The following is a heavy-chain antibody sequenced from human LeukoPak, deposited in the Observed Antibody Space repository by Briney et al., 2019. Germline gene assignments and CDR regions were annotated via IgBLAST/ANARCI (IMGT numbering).Heavy chain of an antibody. Sequence: PGGSLRLSCAASGFTFSNAWMSWVRQAPGKGLEWVGRIKSKSDGGTTDYAAPVKGRFTISRADSKNTLFLQMNSLKTEDTAVYYCATDLLAVAATSFDYWGQGTLVTVSS. D-gene: IGHD2-15*01. CDR2: IKSKSDGGTT. J-gene: IGHJ4*02. CDR3: ATDLLAVAATSFDY. V-gene: IGHV3-15*01. CDR1: GFTFSNAW.